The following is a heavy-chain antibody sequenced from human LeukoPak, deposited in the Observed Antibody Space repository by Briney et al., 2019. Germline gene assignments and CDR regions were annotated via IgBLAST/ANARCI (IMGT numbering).Heavy chain of an antibody. J-gene: IGHJ4*02. Sequence: SSETLSLTCTVSGVSISSSTYYWGWLRQPPGKGLEWVGSIYYRGSTYYTPPLKSRLTISVDTSKNKFSLKLRSVTAADTAVYYCARPPAGVGGGIDYWGQGTLVTVSS. CDR3: ARPPAGVGGGIDY. V-gene: IGHV4-39*01. D-gene: IGHD3-10*01. CDR1: GVSISSSTYY. CDR2: IYYRGST.